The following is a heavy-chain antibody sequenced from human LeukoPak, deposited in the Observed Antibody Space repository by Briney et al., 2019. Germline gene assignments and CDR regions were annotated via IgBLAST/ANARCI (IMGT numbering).Heavy chain of an antibody. D-gene: IGHD2-2*01. J-gene: IGHJ4*02. CDR3: ARDLRKVVPAAPGY. CDR2: IYYSGRT. V-gene: IGHV4-39*02. Sequence: SVTLSLTCTVSGGSNSSSSYYWGWIRQPPGRGLEWIGSIYYSGRTYYNPSLKSRVTISVDTSKNQFSLKLSSVTTADTAVYYCARDLRKVVPAAPGYWGQGTLVTVSS. CDR1: GGSNSSSSYY.